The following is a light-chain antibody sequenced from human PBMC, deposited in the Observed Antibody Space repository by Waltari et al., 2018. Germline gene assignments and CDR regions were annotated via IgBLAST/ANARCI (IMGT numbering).Light chain of an antibody. J-gene: IGKJ5*01. Sequence: EIMMTQSPATLSVYPGERATLSCRASQSINSKVAWYQQKPGHTPRLLIYGASTRATGISARFSGSGSGTEFTLTIRSLQSEDVALYSCQQYDNWPPVFGQGTRLEIK. CDR1: QSINSK. CDR3: QQYDNWPPV. V-gene: IGKV3-15*01. CDR2: GAS.